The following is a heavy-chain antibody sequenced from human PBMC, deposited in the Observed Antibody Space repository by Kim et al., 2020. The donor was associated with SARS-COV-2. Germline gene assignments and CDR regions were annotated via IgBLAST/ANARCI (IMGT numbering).Heavy chain of an antibody. CDR1: GYTFNFYG. CDR2: ISGYNGDT. J-gene: IGHJ6*03. D-gene: IGHD2-2*02. CDR3: ARAPSSIDHRLPDYY. Sequence: ASVKVSCEASGYTFNFYGINWVRQAPGQGLEWLGRISGYNGDTTYAQNFRDRVTMTTDTSASTAYMELRSLKSDDTAVYFCARAPSSIDHRLPDYY. V-gene: IGHV1-18*01.